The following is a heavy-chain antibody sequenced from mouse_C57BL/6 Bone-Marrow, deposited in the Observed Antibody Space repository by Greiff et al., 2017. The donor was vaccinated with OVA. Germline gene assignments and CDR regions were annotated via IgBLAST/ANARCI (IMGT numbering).Heavy chain of an antibody. CDR2: ISNGGGST. D-gene: IGHD1-1*01. J-gene: IGHJ2*01. Sequence: DVKLVESGGGLVQPGGSLKLSCAASGFTFSDYYMYWVRQTPEKRLEWVAYISNGGGSTYYPDTVKGRFTISRDNAKNTLYLQMSRLKSEDTAMYYCARHSPYGFDYWGQGTTLTVSS. CDR3: ARHSPYGFDY. CDR1: GFTFSDYY. V-gene: IGHV5-12*01.